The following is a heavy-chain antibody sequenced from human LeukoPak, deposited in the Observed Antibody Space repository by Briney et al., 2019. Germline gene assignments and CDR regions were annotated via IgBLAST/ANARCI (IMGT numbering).Heavy chain of an antibody. CDR2: IYYSGST. V-gene: IGHV4-59*01. J-gene: IGHJ4*02. CDR3: ASGYSVYYFDY. CDR1: GGSISSYY. D-gene: IGHD3-22*01. Sequence: SETLSLTCTVSGGSISSYYWSWIRQPPGKGLEWIGYIYYSGSTNYNPSLKSRVTISVDTSKDQFSLKLSSVTAADTAVYYCASGYSVYYFDYWGQGTLVTVSS.